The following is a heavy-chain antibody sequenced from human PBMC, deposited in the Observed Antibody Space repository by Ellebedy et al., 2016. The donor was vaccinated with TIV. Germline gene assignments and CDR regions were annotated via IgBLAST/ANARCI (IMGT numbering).Heavy chain of an antibody. CDR1: GFNFNSYW. D-gene: IGHD5-24*01. Sequence: GGSLRLSCAASGFNFNSYWMSWARQAPGKGMEWVSDIKQDGSERNYVDSVKGRFTISRDNAKNSLNLQMNSLRAEDTAVYYCARGRRDGFNFGWYFDLWGRGTLVIVSS. J-gene: IGHJ2*01. CDR2: IKQDGSER. V-gene: IGHV3-7*03. CDR3: ARGRRDGFNFGWYFDL.